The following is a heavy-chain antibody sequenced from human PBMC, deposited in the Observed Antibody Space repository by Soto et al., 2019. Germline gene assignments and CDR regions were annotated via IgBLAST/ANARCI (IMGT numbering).Heavy chain of an antibody. D-gene: IGHD3-3*01. CDR3: ARTNYDFWSGSVSIKCYFDY. J-gene: IGHJ4*02. CDR2: IYYSGST. V-gene: IGHV4-61*01. CDR1: GGSVSSGSYY. Sequence: QVQLQESGPGLVKPSETLSLTCTVSGGSVSSGSYYWSWIRQPPGKGLEWIGYIYYSGSTNYNPSLKSRVTISVDTSKNQFSMKLSSVTAADTAVYYCARTNYDFWSGSVSIKCYFDYWGQGTLVTVSS.